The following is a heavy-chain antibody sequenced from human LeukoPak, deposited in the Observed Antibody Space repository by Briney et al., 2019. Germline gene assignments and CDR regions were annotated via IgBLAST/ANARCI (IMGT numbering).Heavy chain of an antibody. V-gene: IGHV3-21*01. J-gene: IGHJ4*02. CDR2: ISSSSSYI. CDR3: ARIYDFWSGYADEDDY. D-gene: IGHD3-3*01. Sequence: GGSLRLSCAASGFTFSSYSMNWVRQAPGKGLEWVSSISSSSSYIYYADSVMGRFTISRDNAKNSLYLQMNSLRAEDTAVYYCARIYDFWSGYADEDDYWGQGTLVTVSS. CDR1: GFTFSSYS.